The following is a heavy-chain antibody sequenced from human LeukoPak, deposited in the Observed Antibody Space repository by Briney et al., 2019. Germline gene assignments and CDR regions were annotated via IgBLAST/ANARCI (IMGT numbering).Heavy chain of an antibody. D-gene: IGHD3-10*01. CDR2: SSASGGST. CDR3: ARSSYGSGSYYAYYYYGMDV. Sequence: GGSLRLSCAASGFTVSSNYMSWVRQAPGKGLEWVSVSSASGGSTYYADSVKGRFTISRHNSKNTLYLQMNSLRAEDTAVYYCARSSYGSGSYYAYYYYGMDVWGQGTTVTVSS. CDR1: GFTVSSNY. J-gene: IGHJ6*02. V-gene: IGHV3-53*04.